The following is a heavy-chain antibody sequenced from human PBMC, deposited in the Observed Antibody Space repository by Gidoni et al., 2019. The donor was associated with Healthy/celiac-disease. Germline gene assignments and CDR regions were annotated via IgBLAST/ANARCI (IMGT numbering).Heavy chain of an antibody. D-gene: IGHD5-12*01. J-gene: IGHJ4*02. CDR3: ARAKWLRFDY. CDR1: GCSISSGGYY. CDR2: IYYSGST. V-gene: IGHV4-31*03. Sequence: QVQLPASGPGLVKPSQTLSLPCTVSGCSISSGGYYWSGIRQHPGKGLEWIGYIYYSGSTYYNPSLKSRVTISVDTSKNQFSLKLSSVTAADTAVYYCARAKWLRFDYWGQGTLVTVSS.